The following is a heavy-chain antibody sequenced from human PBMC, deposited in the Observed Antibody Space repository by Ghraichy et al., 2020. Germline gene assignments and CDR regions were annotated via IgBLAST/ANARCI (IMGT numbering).Heavy chain of an antibody. J-gene: IGHJ6*02. V-gene: IGHV4-61*01. D-gene: IGHD2-15*01. CDR3: ARDRCSGGSCYFMPSYYYGMDV. CDR1: GGSISSGSYY. CDR2: IYYSGNT. Sequence: SETLSLTCTVSGGSISSGSYYWSWIQQPPGKGLEWIGYIYYSGNTNYNPSLKSRVTISIDTSKNQFSLKLSSVTAADTAVYYCARDRCSGGSCYFMPSYYYGMDVWGQGTTVTVSS.